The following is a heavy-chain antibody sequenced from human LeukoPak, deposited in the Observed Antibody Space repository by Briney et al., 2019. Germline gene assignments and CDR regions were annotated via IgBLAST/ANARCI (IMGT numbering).Heavy chain of an antibody. J-gene: IGHJ6*03. Sequence: ASVKVSCKASGYTFSSYYIHWVRQAPGQGLEWMGIINPSAGSTTYAQKFQGRVTMTRDTSTSTVYMELSSLRSDDTAVFYCARGGSGWYSDYYYYYYMDVWGKGTTVTVSS. CDR2: INPSAGST. V-gene: IGHV1-46*03. CDR1: GYTFSSYY. CDR3: ARGGSGWYSDYYYYYYMDV. D-gene: IGHD6-19*01.